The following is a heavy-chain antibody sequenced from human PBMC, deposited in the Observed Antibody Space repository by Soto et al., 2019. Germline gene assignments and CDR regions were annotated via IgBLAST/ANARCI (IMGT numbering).Heavy chain of an antibody. CDR2: IYYTGKT. CDR3: GRDLTSNANCVDP. D-gene: IGHD2-2*01. V-gene: IGHV4-30-4*01. Sequence: SETLSLTCSVSGDYIHVGGYYWTWIRQRPGKGLEWMGYIYYTGKTYYNPSLESRLTMSVDRSKNQFSLRLTSVTAADTAVYFCGRDLTSNANCVDPWGQGTLVTVSS. CDR1: GDYIHVGGYY. J-gene: IGHJ5*02.